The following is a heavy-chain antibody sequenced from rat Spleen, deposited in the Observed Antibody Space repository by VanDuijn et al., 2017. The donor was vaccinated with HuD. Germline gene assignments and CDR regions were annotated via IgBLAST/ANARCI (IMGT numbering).Heavy chain of an antibody. Sequence: EVQLVESGGGLVQPGRSMRLSCAASGFTFSNYDMAWVRQAPTKGLEWVASITYDGGSTYYRDSVKGRFTISRDNAKSSLYLQMDSLRSEDTATYYGTTALYYYSGAFDYWGQGVMVTVSS. V-gene: IGHV5-20*01. J-gene: IGHJ2*01. D-gene: IGHD1-1*01. CDR2: ITYDGGST. CDR3: TTALYYYSGAFDY. CDR1: GFTFSNYD.